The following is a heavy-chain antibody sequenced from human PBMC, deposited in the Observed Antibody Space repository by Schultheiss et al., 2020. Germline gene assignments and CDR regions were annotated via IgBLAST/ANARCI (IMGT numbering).Heavy chain of an antibody. CDR3: AKDKDQYSSSSYFDY. V-gene: IGHV3-7*03. J-gene: IGHJ4*02. CDR2: IKQDGSEK. Sequence: GGSLRLSCAASGFTFSSYWMSWVRQAPGKGLEWVANIKQDGSEKYYVDSVKGRFTISRDNAKNSLYLQMNSLRAEDTALYYCAKDKDQYSSSSYFDYWGPGTLVTVSS. D-gene: IGHD6-6*01. CDR1: GFTFSSYW.